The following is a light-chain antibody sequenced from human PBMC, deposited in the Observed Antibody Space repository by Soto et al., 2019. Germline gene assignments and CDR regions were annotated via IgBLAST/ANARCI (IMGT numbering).Light chain of an antibody. CDR3: QQYNSYSVS. Sequence: DIQMTQSPSTLSSSVGDRVTITCRASQRISSWLAWYQQKPGKAPKLLIFDASNLESGVPSRFSGSGSGTEFTLTISSLQPDDFATYYCQQYNSYSVSFGQGTKVDIK. J-gene: IGKJ1*01. CDR1: QRISSW. V-gene: IGKV1-5*01. CDR2: DAS.